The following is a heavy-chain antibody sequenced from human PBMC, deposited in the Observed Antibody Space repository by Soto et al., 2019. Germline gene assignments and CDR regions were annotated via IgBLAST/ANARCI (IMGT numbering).Heavy chain of an antibody. CDR1: GFTFSSYA. J-gene: IGHJ3*02. D-gene: IGHD3-22*01. Sequence: QVQLVESGGGVVQPGRSLRLSCAASGFTFSSYAMHWVRQAPGKGLEWVAVISYDGSNKYYADCVKGRFTISRDNAKNTLYLQMNSLRAEDTAVYYGARVFYSCYSDDAFDIWGQGTMVTVSS. V-gene: IGHV3-30-3*01. CDR3: ARVFYSCYSDDAFDI. CDR2: ISYDGSNK.